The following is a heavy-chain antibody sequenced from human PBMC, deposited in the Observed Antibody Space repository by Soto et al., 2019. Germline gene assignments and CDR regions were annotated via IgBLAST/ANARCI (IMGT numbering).Heavy chain of an antibody. CDR2: IYYSGST. D-gene: IGHD3-10*01. V-gene: IGHV4-31*03. Sequence: QVQLQESGPGLVKPSQTLSLTCTVSGGSISSGGYYWSWFRQHPGKGLEWIGYIYYSGSTYYNPFLKSRVTIAVDTSKNQFSLKLSSVTAADTAVYYCARGDYYGSGNPFDYWGQGTLVTVSS. J-gene: IGHJ4*02. CDR1: GGSISSGGYY. CDR3: ARGDYYGSGNPFDY.